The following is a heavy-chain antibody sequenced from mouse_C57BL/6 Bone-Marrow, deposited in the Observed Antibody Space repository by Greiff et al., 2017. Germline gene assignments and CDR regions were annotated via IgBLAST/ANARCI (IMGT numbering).Heavy chain of an antibody. CDR3: AREGSRYALDY. Sequence: VQLQQPGAELVKPGASVKLSCKASGYTFTSYWMHWVKQRPGQGLEWIGKIYPNSGSTNYNEKFKSKATLTVDTPSSTAYMQLSSLTSEDSAVYYWAREGSRYALDYGGQGTTVTVSS. V-gene: IGHV1-64*01. J-gene: IGHJ4*01. CDR1: GYTFTSYW. CDR2: IYPNSGST.